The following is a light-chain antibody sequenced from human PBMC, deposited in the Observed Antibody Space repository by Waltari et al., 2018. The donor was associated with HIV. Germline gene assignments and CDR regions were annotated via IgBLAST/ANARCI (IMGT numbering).Light chain of an antibody. V-gene: IGLV4-69*01. CDR1: SGHSTSA. J-gene: IGLJ3*02. Sequence: QLVLTQSPSASASLGASVKLTCTLSSGHSTSAIAWPQQQPEKGPRYLMKVNSDGSHSKGDGIPDRFSGSSSGSERYLIISSLQSEDEADYYCQTWGTGIRVFGGGTKLTVL. CDR2: VNSDGSH. CDR3: QTWGTGIRV.